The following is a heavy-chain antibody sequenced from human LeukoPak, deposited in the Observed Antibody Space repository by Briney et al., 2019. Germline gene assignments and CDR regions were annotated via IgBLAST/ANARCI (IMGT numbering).Heavy chain of an antibody. D-gene: IGHD3-22*01. CDR3: ASYYDSSGYHPSRFDY. Sequence: ASVKVSCKASGHTFTGYYMHWVRQAPGQGLEWMGWINPASGATYYTQKSQDRVTMTRDTSITTGYMELSRLISDDTAMYYCASYYDSSGYHPSRFDYWGQGTLVTVSS. J-gene: IGHJ4*02. CDR1: GHTFTGYY. CDR2: INPASGAT. V-gene: IGHV1-2*02.